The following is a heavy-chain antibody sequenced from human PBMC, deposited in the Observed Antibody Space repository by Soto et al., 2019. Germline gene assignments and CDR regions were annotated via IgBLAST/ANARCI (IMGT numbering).Heavy chain of an antibody. CDR2: ISYDGSNK. V-gene: IGHV3-30*18. D-gene: IGHD5-12*01. Sequence: QVQLVESGGGVVQPGRSLRLSCAASGFTFSSYGMHWVRQAPGKGLEWVAVISYDGSNKYYADSVKGRFTISRDNSKNTLYLQMNSLRAEDKAVYYCAKSKERWLQLGYFDLWGRGTLVTVSS. J-gene: IGHJ2*01. CDR1: GFTFSSYG. CDR3: AKSKERWLQLGYFDL.